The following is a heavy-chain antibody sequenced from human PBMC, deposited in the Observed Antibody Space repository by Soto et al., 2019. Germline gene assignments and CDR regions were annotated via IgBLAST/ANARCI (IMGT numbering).Heavy chain of an antibody. D-gene: IGHD3-3*01. CDR2: IKSTLAGGTT. J-gene: IGHJ4*02. V-gene: IGHV3-15*01. Sequence: EVQLVESGGGLVKPGESLRLSCSASGFTFNKAWMSWVRQAPGKGLEWVGRIKSTLAGGTTDYAAPEKGRFAISRDDSINTLYLKINSLNTENTAVDYCTTYDRFLISGRQHWGQGTLGTVSP. CDR3: TTYDRFLISGRQH. CDR1: GFTFNKAW.